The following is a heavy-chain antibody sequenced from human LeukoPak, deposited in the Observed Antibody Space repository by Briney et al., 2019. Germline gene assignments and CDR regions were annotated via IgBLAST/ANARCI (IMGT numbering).Heavy chain of an antibody. V-gene: IGHV3-9*01. Sequence: GGSLRLFCAASGFTFDDYAMHWVRQAPGKGLEWVSGISWNSGSIDYADSVKGRFTISRDNAKNSLYLQMNSLRAEDTPLYYCAKDMSPYYYGSGSYYIPDVWGKGTTVTISS. CDR3: AKDMSPYYYGSGSYYIPDV. J-gene: IGHJ6*04. CDR2: ISWNSGSI. D-gene: IGHD3-10*01. CDR1: GFTFDDYA.